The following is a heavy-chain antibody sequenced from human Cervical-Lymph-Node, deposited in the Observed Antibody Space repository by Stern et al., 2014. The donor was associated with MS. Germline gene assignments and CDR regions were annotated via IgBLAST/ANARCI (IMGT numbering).Heavy chain of an antibody. CDR3: TNSGYDSFRLIDY. V-gene: IGHV3-21*01. J-gene: IGHJ4*02. CDR1: GFTFSNYS. CDR2: ISSSSSYI. Sequence: EMQLVESGGGLVKPGGSLRLSCAASGFTFSNYSMNWVRQAPGKGLEWVSVISSSSSYIYYADSVKGRFTISRDNAKNSLFLQMNSLRAEDTAVYYCTNSGYDSFRLIDYWGQGALVTVSS. D-gene: IGHD5-12*01.